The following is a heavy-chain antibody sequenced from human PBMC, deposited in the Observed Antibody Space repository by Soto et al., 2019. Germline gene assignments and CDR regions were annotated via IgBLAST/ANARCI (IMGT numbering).Heavy chain of an antibody. CDR3: ANTNTAMVRRLYFDY. CDR1: GFTFSSYA. J-gene: IGHJ4*02. V-gene: IGHV3-23*01. CDR2: ISGSGGST. D-gene: IGHD5-18*01. Sequence: EVQLLESGGGLVQPGGSLRLSYAASGFTFSSYAMSWVRQAPGKGLEWVSAISGSGGSTYYADSVKGRFTISRDNSKNTLYLQMNSLRAEDTAVYYCANTNTAMVRRLYFDYWGQGTLVTVSS.